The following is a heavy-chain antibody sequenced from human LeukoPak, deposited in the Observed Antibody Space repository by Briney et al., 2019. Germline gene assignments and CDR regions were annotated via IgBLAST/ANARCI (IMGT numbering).Heavy chain of an antibody. CDR2: INQDGSEK. D-gene: IGHD3-10*01. J-gene: IGHJ4*02. V-gene: IGHV3-7*01. CDR3: AKGTKDYYGSGSFYLSRDHFISR. Sequence: GGSLRLSCAASGFILSNYWMGWVRRAPGKGLEWVANINQDGSEKHYVDFLKGRFTISRDNSKNTLYLQMNSLRVEDTAVYYCAKGTKDYYGSGSFYLSRDHFISRWGQGTLVTVSS. CDR1: GFILSNYW.